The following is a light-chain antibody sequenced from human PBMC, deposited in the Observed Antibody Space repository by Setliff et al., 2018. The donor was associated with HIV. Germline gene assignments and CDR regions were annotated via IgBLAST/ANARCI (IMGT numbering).Light chain of an antibody. CDR1: SSDVGGYNY. CDR3: ASYTSSSTRV. J-gene: IGLJ1*01. V-gene: IGLV2-14*01. Sequence: QSALTQPASVSGSPGQSITISCTGSSSDVGGYNYVSWFQQHPGKAPKLIISEVTNRPSGVSDRFSGSKSGNTASLSISGLQPEDEADYYCASYTSSSTRVFGTGTKVTV. CDR2: EVT.